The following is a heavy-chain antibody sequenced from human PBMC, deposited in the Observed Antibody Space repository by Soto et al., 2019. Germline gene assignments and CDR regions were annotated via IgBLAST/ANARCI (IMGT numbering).Heavy chain of an antibody. CDR2: ISNDGSQK. CDR1: GFTFGSHS. V-gene: IGHV3-30*04. J-gene: IGHJ3*01. CDR3: ARDFPGERSFDF. Sequence: QVQLVESGGGAAQPGRSLRPSCAASGFTFGSHSMHWVRQAPGKGLEWVAVISNDGSQKFYADSARGRFTISRDNSKTTLSLQMNSLRSEETAVYFCARDFPGERSFDFWGLGTMVTVSS.